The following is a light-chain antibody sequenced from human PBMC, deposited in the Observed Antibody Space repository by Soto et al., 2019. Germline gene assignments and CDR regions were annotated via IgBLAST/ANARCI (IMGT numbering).Light chain of an antibody. CDR2: DVS. Sequence: QSVLTQPASVSGSPGQSITISCTGTSSDVGGYNYVSWYQQHPGKAPKLMIYDVSNRPSGVSNRFSGSKSGNTASRTISGLQAEDEADYYCSSYTSSSTVVFRGGTKLTVL. V-gene: IGLV2-14*01. J-gene: IGLJ2*01. CDR3: SSYTSSSTVV. CDR1: SSDVGGYNY.